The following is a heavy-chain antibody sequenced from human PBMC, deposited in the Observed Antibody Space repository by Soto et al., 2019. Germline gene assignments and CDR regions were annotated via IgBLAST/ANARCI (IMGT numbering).Heavy chain of an antibody. CDR3: AKDSGGFCSTISCYYFDY. D-gene: IGHD2-2*01. Sequence: GGSLRLSCAASGFTFRNYAFNWVRQAPGKGLEWVSAISGDGATTYHADSVKGRFSISRDNSKNTLYLQMNSLRAEDTALYYCAKDSGGFCSTISCYYFDYWGQGTLVTVSS. CDR1: GFTFRNYA. J-gene: IGHJ4*02. CDR2: ISGDGATT. V-gene: IGHV3-23*01.